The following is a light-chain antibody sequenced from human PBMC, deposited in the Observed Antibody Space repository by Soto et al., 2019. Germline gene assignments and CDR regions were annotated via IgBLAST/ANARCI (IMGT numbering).Light chain of an antibody. CDR1: LSVSSD. CDR3: QQYNNWTLT. J-gene: IGKJ4*01. Sequence: EIVMTQSPAILSLSPGERATLSCRASLSVSSDLAWYRQKPGQAPRLLIYRAFTRATGIPARFSGSGFGTDFTLTISSLQSEDFAVYYCQQYNNWTLTFGGGTKV. V-gene: IGKV3-15*01. CDR2: RAF.